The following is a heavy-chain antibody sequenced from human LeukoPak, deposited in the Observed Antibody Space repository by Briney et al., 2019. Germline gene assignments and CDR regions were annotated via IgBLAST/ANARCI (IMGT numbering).Heavy chain of an antibody. CDR2: ISGSGGST. CDR1: GFTFSSYV. D-gene: IGHD3-9*01. CDR3: ARGGYILTTNWFDP. Sequence: GGSLRLSCAVSGFTFSSYVMSWVRQAPGKGLEWVSAISGSGGSTYYADSVKGRFTISRDNSKNTLYLQMNSLRAEDTAMYYCARGGYILTTNWFDPWGQGTLVTVSS. J-gene: IGHJ5*02. V-gene: IGHV3-23*01.